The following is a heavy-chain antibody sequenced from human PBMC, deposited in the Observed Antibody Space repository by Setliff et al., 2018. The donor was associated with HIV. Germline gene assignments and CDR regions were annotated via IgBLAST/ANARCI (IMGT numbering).Heavy chain of an antibody. Sequence: SETLSLTCTVSGGSANDFYCNWIRQPPGKGPEWIGYIHSSGSTIYNPSLKSRITISLDTSKEQFSLELSSATAADTAVYYCATLDHSGGNFLAYWGQGSLGTVPQ. J-gene: IGHJ4*02. CDR1: GGSANDFY. CDR2: IHSSGST. CDR3: ATLDHSGGNFLAY. D-gene: IGHD2-21*02. V-gene: IGHV4-4*09.